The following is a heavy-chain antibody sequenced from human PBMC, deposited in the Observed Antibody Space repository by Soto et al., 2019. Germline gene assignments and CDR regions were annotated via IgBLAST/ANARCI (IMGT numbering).Heavy chain of an antibody. D-gene: IGHD6-6*01. CDR1: GSSISSSSYY. CDR2: IYYSEST. V-gene: IGHV4-39*01. CDR3: ARHRARNWFDP. J-gene: IGHJ5*02. Sequence: SETLSLPCILSGSSISSSSYYWCASRQTPGKGLEWIGSIYYSESTYYNPSLKSRVTISVDTSKNQFSLKLRAGPAADTAVFYCARHRARNWFDPWGQGTLVTVSS.